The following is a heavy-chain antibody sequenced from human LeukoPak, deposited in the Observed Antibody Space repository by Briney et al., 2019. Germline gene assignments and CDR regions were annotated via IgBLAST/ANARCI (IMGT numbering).Heavy chain of an antibody. CDR3: ARGGMTTVEMGFWFDP. CDR2: IYHSGST. J-gene: IGHJ5*02. V-gene: IGHV4-38-2*02. CDR1: GYSISSGYY. Sequence: SETLSLTCTVSGYSISSGYYWGWIRQPPGKGLEWIGSIYHSGSTYYNPSLKSRVTISVDTSKNQFSLKLSSVTAADTAVYYCARGGMTTVEMGFWFDPWGQGTLVTVSS. D-gene: IGHD4-23*01.